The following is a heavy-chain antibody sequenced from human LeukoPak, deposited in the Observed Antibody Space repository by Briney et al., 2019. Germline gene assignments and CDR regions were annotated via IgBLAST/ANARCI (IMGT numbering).Heavy chain of an antibody. CDR2: IYYTGSS. CDR1: GGSMSYSSYY. Sequence: PSETLSLTCTVSGGSMSYSSYYWGWIRQPPGKGLEWIGSIYYTGSSYYNPSLKSRVTISVDTSKNQFSLKLRSVTAADTAVYYCARDCSGGSCFSGPFEYWGQGTLVTVSS. D-gene: IGHD2-15*01. J-gene: IGHJ4*02. CDR3: ARDCSGGSCFSGPFEY. V-gene: IGHV4-39*02.